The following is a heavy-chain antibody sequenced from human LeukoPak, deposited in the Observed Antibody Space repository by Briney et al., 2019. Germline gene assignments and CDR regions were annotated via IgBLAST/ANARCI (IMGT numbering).Heavy chain of an antibody. J-gene: IGHJ4*02. Sequence: ASVKVSCKASGGTFSSYAISWVRQAPGQGLEWMGIINPSGGTTSYAQKFQGRVTMTRDTSTSTVYMELSSLRSEDTAVYYCARDDYGETPDYWGQGTLVTVSS. CDR3: ARDDYGETPDY. CDR2: INPSGGTT. CDR1: GGTFSSYA. D-gene: IGHD4-17*01. V-gene: IGHV1-46*01.